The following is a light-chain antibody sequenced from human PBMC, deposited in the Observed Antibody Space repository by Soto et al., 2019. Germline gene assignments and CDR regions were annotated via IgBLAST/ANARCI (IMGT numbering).Light chain of an antibody. CDR3: QNHDSAPIT. CDR1: QSVSSN. Sequence: EIVMTQSPATLSVSPGERATLSCRASQSVSSNLAWYQQKPGQGPRLLIYGASTRATGIPARFSGSGSGTEFTLTISSLQPGDVATYYCQNHDSAPITFGQGTRLEI. CDR2: GAS. J-gene: IGKJ5*01. V-gene: IGKV3-15*01.